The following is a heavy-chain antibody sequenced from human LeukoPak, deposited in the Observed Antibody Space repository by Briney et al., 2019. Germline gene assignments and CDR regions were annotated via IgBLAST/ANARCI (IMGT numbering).Heavy chain of an antibody. CDR2: INHSGST. V-gene: IGHV4-39*07. Sequence: TLSLTCTVSGGSISSGSYYWSWIRQPPGKGLEWIGEINHSGSTNYNPSLKSRVTISVDTSKNQFSLKLSSVTAADTAVYYCARGRRNGYNSLDYWGQGTLVTVSS. CDR3: ARGRRNGYNSLDY. CDR1: GGSISSGSYY. J-gene: IGHJ4*02. D-gene: IGHD5-24*01.